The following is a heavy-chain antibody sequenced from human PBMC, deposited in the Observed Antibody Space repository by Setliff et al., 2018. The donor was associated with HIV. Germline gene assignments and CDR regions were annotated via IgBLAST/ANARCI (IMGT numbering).Heavy chain of an antibody. CDR1: GGSFSGYY. D-gene: IGHD3-22*01. V-gene: IGHV4-34*01. Sequence: LSLTCAVYGGSFSGYYCWSWIRQSPGERLEWIGDITHSGSAEYSPSFRSRVTISVDTSKNQFSLKLNSVTAADTAVYYCATFDYYDSSGFYYGGGHWGQGTLVTVSS. CDR2: ITHSGSA. CDR3: ATFDYYDSSGFYYGGGH. J-gene: IGHJ4*02.